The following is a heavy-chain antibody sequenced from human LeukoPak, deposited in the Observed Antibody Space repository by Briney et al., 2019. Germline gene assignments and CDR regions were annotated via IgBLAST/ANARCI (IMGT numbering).Heavy chain of an antibody. CDR2: IGGSGGDT. J-gene: IGHJ4*02. CDR1: GFTFSSYA. V-gene: IGHV3-23*01. CDR3: AKGVGAGNSVYFDY. Sequence: GGSLRLSCAASGFTFSSYAMSWVRQAPGKGLEWVAVIGGSGGDTFYADSVKGRFTISRDNSKNTLYLQMNNLRAEDTAVYYCAKGVGAGNSVYFDYWGQGTLVPVSS. D-gene: IGHD4-23*01.